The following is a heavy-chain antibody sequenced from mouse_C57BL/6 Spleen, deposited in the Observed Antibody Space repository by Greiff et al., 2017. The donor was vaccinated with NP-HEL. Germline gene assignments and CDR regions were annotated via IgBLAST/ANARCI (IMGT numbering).Heavy chain of an antibody. J-gene: IGHJ2*01. Sequence: DVHLVESGGDLVKPGGSLKLSCAASGFTFSSYGMSWVRQTPDKRLEWVATISSGGSYTYYPDSVKGRFTISRDNAKNTLYLQMSSLKSEDTAMYYCARHYYGSSYFDYWGQGTTLTVSS. CDR2: ISSGGSYT. CDR1: GFTFSSYG. V-gene: IGHV5-6*01. CDR3: ARHYYGSSYFDY. D-gene: IGHD1-1*01.